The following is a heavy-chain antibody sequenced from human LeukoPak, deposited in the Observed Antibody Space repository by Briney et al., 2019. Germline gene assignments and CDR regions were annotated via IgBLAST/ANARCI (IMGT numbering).Heavy chain of an antibody. Sequence: SQTLSLACTVSGGSISSGSYYGSWIRQPAGKGLEWIGRIYTSGSTNYNPSLKSRVTISVDTSKNQFSLKLSSVTAADTAVYYCARAPRYYDFWSGYLDYYYYMDVWGKGTTVTVSS. J-gene: IGHJ6*03. CDR3: ARAPRYYDFWSGYLDYYYYMDV. V-gene: IGHV4-61*02. D-gene: IGHD3-3*01. CDR1: GGSISSGSYY. CDR2: IYTSGST.